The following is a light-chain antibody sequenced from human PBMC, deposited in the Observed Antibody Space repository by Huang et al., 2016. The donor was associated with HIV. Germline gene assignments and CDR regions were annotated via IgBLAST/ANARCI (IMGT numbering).Light chain of an antibody. CDR1: QSISSR. CDR3: QQYDSYSRWT. Sequence: DIQMTQSPSTLSASVGDRVSITWRASQSISSRLAWYQQKPGKAPQLLIYQASSLQNGVPSSFSGSGSWTEFTLTISSLQPDDFATYYCQQYDSYSRWTFGQGTKVEVK. V-gene: IGKV1-5*03. CDR2: QAS. J-gene: IGKJ1*01.